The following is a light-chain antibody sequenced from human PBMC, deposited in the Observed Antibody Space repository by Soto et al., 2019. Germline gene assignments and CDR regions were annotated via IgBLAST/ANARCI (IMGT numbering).Light chain of an antibody. CDR3: QQRSNWPSLT. V-gene: IGKV3-11*01. Sequence: EIVLTHSPATLSLSPWEIATLSCRASQSVSSYLAWYQQKPGQAPRLLIYDASNRATGIPARFSGSGSGTDFTLTISSLEPEDFAVYYCQQRSNWPSLTLGGGTKVDIK. CDR2: DAS. CDR1: QSVSSY. J-gene: IGKJ4*01.